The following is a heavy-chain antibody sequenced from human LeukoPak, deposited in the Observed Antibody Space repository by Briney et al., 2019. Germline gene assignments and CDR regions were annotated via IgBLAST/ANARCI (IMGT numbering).Heavy chain of an antibody. CDR3: ARGGRSSGYSFDY. D-gene: IGHD3-22*01. V-gene: IGHV3-33*01. J-gene: IGHJ4*02. Sequence: GRSLRLSCAESGFTFSSYGMHWVRQAPGKGLEWVAVIWYDGSNKYYADSVKGRFTISRDNSKNTLYLQMNSLRAEDTAVYYCARGGRSSGYSFDYWGQGTLVTVSS. CDR2: IWYDGSNK. CDR1: GFTFSSYG.